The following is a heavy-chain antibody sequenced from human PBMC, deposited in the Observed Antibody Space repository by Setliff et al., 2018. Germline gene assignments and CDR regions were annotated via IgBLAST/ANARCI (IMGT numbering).Heavy chain of an antibody. Sequence: ASVKVSCKASGYTFRSYAMNWVRQAPGQGLEWMGWINTNTGNPTYAQGFTGRFVFSLDTSVSTAYLQISSLKAEDTAIYYCARGSRFGTIVYKGDYYMDVWG. CDR1: GYTFRSYA. CDR3: ARGSRFGTIVYKGDYYMDV. V-gene: IGHV7-4-1*02. D-gene: IGHD3-10*01. CDR2: INTNTGNP. J-gene: IGHJ6*03.